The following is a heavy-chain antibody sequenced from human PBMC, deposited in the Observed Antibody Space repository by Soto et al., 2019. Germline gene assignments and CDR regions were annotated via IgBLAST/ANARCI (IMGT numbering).Heavy chain of an antibody. CDR2: ISSNGGSK. Sequence: GGSLRLSCSASGFTFSSYAMHWVRQAPGKGLEYVSAISSNGGSKYYADSVKGRFTISRDNSKNTLYLQMSSLRAEDAAVYYCVKDVTGDGDYFDYWGQGTLVTVSS. D-gene: IGHD7-27*01. V-gene: IGHV3-64D*06. J-gene: IGHJ4*02. CDR1: GFTFSSYA. CDR3: VKDVTGDGDYFDY.